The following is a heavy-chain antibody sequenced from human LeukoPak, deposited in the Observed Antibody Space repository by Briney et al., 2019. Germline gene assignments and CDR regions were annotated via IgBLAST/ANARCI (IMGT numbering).Heavy chain of an antibody. CDR3: AREYGNRNY. CDR1: GFTFRSYE. CDR2: ISSRGSTI. Sequence: GGSLRLSCAASGFTFRSYEMNWIRQAPGRGREWVSYISSRGSTIYYADSVKGRFPISRDNAKNSLYLQMNSLRAEDTAVYYCAREYGNRNYWGQGTLVTVSS. D-gene: IGHD1-14*01. J-gene: IGHJ4*02. V-gene: IGHV3-48*03.